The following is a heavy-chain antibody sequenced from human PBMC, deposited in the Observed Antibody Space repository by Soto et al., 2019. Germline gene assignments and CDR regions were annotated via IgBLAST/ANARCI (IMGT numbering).Heavy chain of an antibody. V-gene: IGHV3-30*18. CDR2: ISYDGSNK. CDR1: GFTFSSYG. CDR3: AKDFETTYIDNEFDYYGMDV. Sequence: QVQLVESGGGVVQPGRSLRLTCAASGFTFSSYGIHWVRQAPGKGLEWVTVISYDGSNKKYAESVKGRFSISRDNSKNRVYLKIDSLREDDTALYYCAKDFETTYIDNEFDYYGMDVWGQGTTVTVSS. J-gene: IGHJ6*02. D-gene: IGHD1-1*01.